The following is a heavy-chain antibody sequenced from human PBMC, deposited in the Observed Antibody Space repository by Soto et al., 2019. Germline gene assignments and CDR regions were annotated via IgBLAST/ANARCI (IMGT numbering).Heavy chain of an antibody. D-gene: IGHD3-3*01. CDR1: GGSFSGYY. CDR2: INHSGST. V-gene: IGHV4-34*01. Sequence: SETLSLTCAVYGGSFSGYYWSWIRQPPGKGLEWIGEINHSGSTNYNPSLKSRVTISVDTSKNQFSLKLSPVTAADTAVYYCARHTTYYDFWSGYYTMKMTGFDYWAREPWSPSPQ. CDR3: ARHTTYYDFWSGYYTMKMTGFDY. J-gene: IGHJ4*02.